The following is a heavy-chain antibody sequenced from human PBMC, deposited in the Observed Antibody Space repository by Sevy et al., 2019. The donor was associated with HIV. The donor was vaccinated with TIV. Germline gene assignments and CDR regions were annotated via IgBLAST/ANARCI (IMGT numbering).Heavy chain of an antibody. V-gene: IGHV3-7*01. CDR2: IKQDGSEK. J-gene: IGHJ5*02. CDR1: GFTFSSYW. CDR3: ARVYEPFRRDKGWFDP. D-gene: IGHD2-15*01. Sequence: GGSLRLSCAASGFTFSSYWMSWVRQAPGKGLEWVANIKQDGSEKYYVDSVKGRFTISRDNAKNSLYLQMNSLRAEDTAVYHCARVYEPFRRDKGWFDPWGQGTLVTVSS.